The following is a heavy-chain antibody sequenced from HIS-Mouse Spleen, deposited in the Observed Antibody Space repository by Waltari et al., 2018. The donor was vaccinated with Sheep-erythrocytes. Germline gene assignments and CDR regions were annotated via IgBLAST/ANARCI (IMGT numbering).Heavy chain of an antibody. CDR2: IKSKTDGGTT. V-gene: IGHV3-15*01. CDR1: GFTFSNAW. Sequence: EVQLVESGGGLVKPGGSLRLSCAASGFTFSNAWMSWVRQAPGKGLEWGGRIKSKTDGGTTDYAAPVKGRFTISRDDSKNTLYLQMNSLKTEDTAVYYCTTIRDYWGQGTLVTVSS. CDR3: TTIRDY. J-gene: IGHJ4*02.